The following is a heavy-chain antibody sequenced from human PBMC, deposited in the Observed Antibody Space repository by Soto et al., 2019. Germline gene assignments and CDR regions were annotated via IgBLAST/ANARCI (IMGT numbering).Heavy chain of an antibody. CDR2: IYSGGST. V-gene: IGHV3-66*01. D-gene: IGHD3-3*01. Sequence: EVQLVESGGGLVQPGGSLRLSCAASGFTVSSNYMSWVRQAPGKGLEWVSVIYSGGSTYYADSVKGRFTISRDNSKNTLYLQMNSLRAEDTAVYYCARVGIFTIFGVDYWGQGTLVTVSS. CDR1: GFTVSSNY. J-gene: IGHJ4*02. CDR3: ARVGIFTIFGVDY.